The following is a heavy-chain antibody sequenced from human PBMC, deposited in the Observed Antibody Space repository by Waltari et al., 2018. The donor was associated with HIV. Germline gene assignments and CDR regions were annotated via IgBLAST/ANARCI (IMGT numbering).Heavy chain of an antibody. J-gene: IGHJ4*02. CDR3: VREFRTDPGDYGGE. CDR1: GYNFGGQR. V-gene: IGHV1-2*02. Sequence: QVQLVQSGAERKKPGASVRVSCKASGYNFGGQRMHWVRQAPGQGLEGIGWINPNSGGTNYAKKFQGRVTMTADISINTAYMGLNSLKSDDTAVYYCVREFRTDPGDYGGEWGPGTLVTVSS. D-gene: IGHD2-21*02. CDR2: INPNSGGT.